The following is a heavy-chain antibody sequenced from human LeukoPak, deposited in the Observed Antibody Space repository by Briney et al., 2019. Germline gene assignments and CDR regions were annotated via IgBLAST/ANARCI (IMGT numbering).Heavy chain of an antibody. CDR2: ISAYNGNT. D-gene: IGHD3-9*01. Sequence: AASVKVSCKASGYTFTSYGISWVRQAPGQGLEWMGWISAYNGNTNYAQKLQGRVTMTTDTSTSTAYMELKSLRSDDTAVYYCARARADILTDDYWGQGTLVTVSS. J-gene: IGHJ4*02. CDR1: GYTFTSYG. CDR3: ARARADILTDDY. V-gene: IGHV1-18*01.